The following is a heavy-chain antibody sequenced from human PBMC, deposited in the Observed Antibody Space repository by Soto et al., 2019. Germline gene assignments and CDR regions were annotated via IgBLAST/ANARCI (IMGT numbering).Heavy chain of an antibody. V-gene: IGHV4-34*01. J-gene: IGHJ6*02. Sequence: QVQLQQWGAGLLKPSETLSLTCAVYGGSFSGYYWSWIRQPPGKGLEWIGEINHSGSTNYNPSLKSRVTISVDTSKNQFSLKLSYVTAADTAVYYCARGGYSYGLSYYYGMDVWGQGTTVTVSS. CDR3: ARGGYSYGLSYYYGMDV. CDR2: INHSGST. D-gene: IGHD5-18*01. CDR1: GGSFSGYY.